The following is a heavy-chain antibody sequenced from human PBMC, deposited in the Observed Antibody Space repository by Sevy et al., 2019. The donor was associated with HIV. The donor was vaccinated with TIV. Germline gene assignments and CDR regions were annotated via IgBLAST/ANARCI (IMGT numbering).Heavy chain of an antibody. J-gene: IGHJ3*02. V-gene: IGHV1-24*01. CDR3: ATVGAAWLRGAFDI. CDR2: FDPEDGET. Sequence: ASVKVSCKVSGYTLTELSMHWVRQAPGKGLEWMGGFDPEDGETIYAQKFQGRVTMTEETSTDTAYMERSSLRSEDTAVYYCATVGAAWLRGAFDIWGQGTMVTVSS. CDR1: GYTLTELS. D-gene: IGHD2-15*01.